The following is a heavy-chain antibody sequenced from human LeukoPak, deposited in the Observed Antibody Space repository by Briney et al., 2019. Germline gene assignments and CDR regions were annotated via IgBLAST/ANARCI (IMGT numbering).Heavy chain of an antibody. V-gene: IGHV4-59*01. CDR3: ARDRRKGSGWPGHAFDI. CDR2: IYYSGGT. Sequence: SETLSLTCTVAGGSLSGYYWHWIRQPPGKGLEWIGYIYYSGGTNYNPSFNSRVTISLDASKNQFSLKLSSVTAADTAVYYCARDRRKGSGWPGHAFDIWGQGTMVTVSS. D-gene: IGHD6-19*01. J-gene: IGHJ3*02. CDR1: GGSLSGYY.